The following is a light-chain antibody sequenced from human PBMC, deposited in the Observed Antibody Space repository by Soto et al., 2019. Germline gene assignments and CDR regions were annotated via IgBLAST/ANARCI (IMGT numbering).Light chain of an antibody. CDR2: AAS. Sequence: DIQMTQSPSSVTASVGDRVTMTCRASQGINSWLAWYQQKPGKAPKLLIYAASNSQSGGPSRCSGSGSGTDFTLTISSLQPEDFATYYCQQANSFPWTFGQGTKV. CDR3: QQANSFPWT. V-gene: IGKV1-12*01. J-gene: IGKJ1*01. CDR1: QGINSW.